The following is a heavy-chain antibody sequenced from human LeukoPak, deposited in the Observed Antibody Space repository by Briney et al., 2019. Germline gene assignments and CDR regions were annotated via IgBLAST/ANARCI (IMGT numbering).Heavy chain of an antibody. CDR1: GGTLNSYA. CDR2: IMPLFGTA. D-gene: IGHD5-24*01. Sequence: SVKVSCKASGGTLNSYAISWVRQAPGQGLEWMGGIMPLFGTANYAQEFQGRVTFTTDESASTAYMEVSSLRSEDTAVYYCASGSLGDGYGVGDYYQYMDVWGKGTTVTVSS. J-gene: IGHJ6*03. CDR3: ASGSLGDGYGVGDYYQYMDV. V-gene: IGHV1-69*05.